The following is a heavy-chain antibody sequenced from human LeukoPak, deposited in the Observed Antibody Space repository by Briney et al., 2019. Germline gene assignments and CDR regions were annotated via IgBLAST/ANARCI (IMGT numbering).Heavy chain of an antibody. CDR1: GFTFSSYW. V-gene: IGHV3-7*01. D-gene: IGHD6-13*01. Sequence: GGSLRLSCAASGFTFSSYWMSWVRQAPGKGLEWVANIKQDGSEKYYVDSVKGRFTISRDNAKNSLYLQMNSLRAEDTAVYYCARDPIAAAAPGAFDIWGQGTTVTVSS. J-gene: IGHJ3*02. CDR2: IKQDGSEK. CDR3: ARDPIAAAAPGAFDI.